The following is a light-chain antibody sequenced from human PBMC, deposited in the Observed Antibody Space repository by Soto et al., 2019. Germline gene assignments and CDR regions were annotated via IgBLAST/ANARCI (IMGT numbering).Light chain of an antibody. V-gene: IGKV3D-11*01. CDR1: QGVSSY. CDR2: DAS. J-gene: IGKJ5*01. Sequence: EIVLTQSPATLSLSPGERATLSCRASQGVSSYLAWYQQKPGQAPRLLIYDASNRATGIPARFSGSGPGTDFTLTISSLAPEDFAVYYCQQRSNWHFTFGQGTRLEIK. CDR3: QQRSNWHFT.